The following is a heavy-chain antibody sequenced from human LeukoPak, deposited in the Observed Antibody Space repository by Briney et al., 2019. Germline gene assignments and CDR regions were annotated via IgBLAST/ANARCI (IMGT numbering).Heavy chain of an antibody. D-gene: IGHD2-15*01. CDR3: ARHEGGTLLYNWFDP. Sequence: SETLSLTCAVYGGSFSGYYWSWVRQPPGKGVEWIGEINHSGSTNYNPSLTSRVTISVDTSKNQFSLKLSSVTAADTAVYYCARHEGGTLLYNWFDPWGQGTLVTVSS. J-gene: IGHJ5*02. CDR2: INHSGST. CDR1: GGSFSGYY. V-gene: IGHV4-34*01.